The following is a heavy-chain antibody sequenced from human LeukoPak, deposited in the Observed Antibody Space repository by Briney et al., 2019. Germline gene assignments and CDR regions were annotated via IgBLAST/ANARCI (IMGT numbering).Heavy chain of an antibody. D-gene: IGHD4-23*01. CDR1: GFTFSSYA. J-gene: IGHJ4*02. Sequence: GGSLRLSCAASGFTFSSYAMSWVRQAPGKGLEWVSAISGSGGSGGSTYYADSVKGRFTISRDNSKNTLYLQMNSLRAEDTAVYYCAKEHDYGGYYFDYRGQGTLVTVSS. CDR3: AKEHDYGGYYFDY. V-gene: IGHV3-23*01. CDR2: ISGSGGSGGST.